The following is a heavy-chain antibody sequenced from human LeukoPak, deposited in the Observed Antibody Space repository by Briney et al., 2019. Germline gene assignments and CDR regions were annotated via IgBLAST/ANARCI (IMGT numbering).Heavy chain of an antibody. CDR3: ARHGSSGWGNWFDP. CDR1: GGSISSYY. CDR2: IYYSGST. Sequence: ETLSLTCTVSGGSISSYYWSWIRPPPGKGLEWIGYIYYSGSTNYNPSLKSRVTISVDTSKNQFSLKLSSVTAADTAVYYCARHGSSGWGNWFDPWGQGTLVTVSS. D-gene: IGHD6-19*01. J-gene: IGHJ5*02. V-gene: IGHV4-59*08.